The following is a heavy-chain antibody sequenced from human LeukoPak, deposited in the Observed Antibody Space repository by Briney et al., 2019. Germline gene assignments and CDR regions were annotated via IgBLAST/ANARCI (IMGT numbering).Heavy chain of an antibody. V-gene: IGHV4-59*01. CDR3: AREKASSYGQPYYFDY. CDR1: GGSISSYY. CDR2: IYYSGST. J-gene: IGHJ4*02. Sequence: SETLSLTCTVSGGSISSYYWSWIRQPPGKGLEWVGYIYYSGSTNYNPSLKSRVTISVDTSKNQFSLKLSSATAADTAVYYCAREKASSYGQPYYFDYWGQGTLVTVSS. D-gene: IGHD5-18*01.